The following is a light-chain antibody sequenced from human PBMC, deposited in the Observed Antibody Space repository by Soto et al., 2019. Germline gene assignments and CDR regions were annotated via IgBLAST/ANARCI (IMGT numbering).Light chain of an antibody. CDR2: DAS. CDR3: QHCDYLPI. CDR1: QDITSY. Sequence: DIQMTQSPSSLSASVGDRVTITCQASQDITSYLNWYQHKPGKAPKLLIYDASILEAGVPPRFSGSGSGTDFTLTISSLQPEDVATYYCQHCDYLPIFCPGTTVDFK. J-gene: IGKJ3*01. V-gene: IGKV1-33*01.